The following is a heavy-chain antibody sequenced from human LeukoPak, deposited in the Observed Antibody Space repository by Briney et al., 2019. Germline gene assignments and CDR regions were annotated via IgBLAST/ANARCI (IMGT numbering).Heavy chain of an antibody. CDR1: GFTFSSYS. CDR2: ISSSYNYI. Sequence: GGSLRLSCAGSGFTFSSYSMNWVRQAPGKGLEWVSSISSSYNYIYYADSVKGRFTISRDNAKNSLYLQMNRLRAEDTAVYYCARDLGVIVHPSDYWGQGTLVTVSS. V-gene: IGHV3-21*01. J-gene: IGHJ4*02. CDR3: ARDLGVIVHPSDY. D-gene: IGHD3-16*02.